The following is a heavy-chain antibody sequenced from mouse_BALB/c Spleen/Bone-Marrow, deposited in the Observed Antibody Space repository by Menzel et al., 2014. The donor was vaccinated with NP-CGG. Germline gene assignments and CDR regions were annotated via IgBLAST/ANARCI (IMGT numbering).Heavy chain of an antibody. CDR2: IDPANGNT. Sequence: VQLQQSGAELVKPGASVKLSCTGPGFSIKDTFMHWVKQRPEQGLEWIGRIDPANGNTKYDPKFQGKATITADTSSNTAYLHLTSLTSEDTAVYYCTRGEDYWGQGTTLAVSS. CDR3: TRGEDY. V-gene: IGHV14-3*02. CDR1: GFSIKDTF. J-gene: IGHJ2*01.